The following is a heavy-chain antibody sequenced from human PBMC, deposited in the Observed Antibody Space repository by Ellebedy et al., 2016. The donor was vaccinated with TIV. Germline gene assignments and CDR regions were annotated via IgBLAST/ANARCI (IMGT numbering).Heavy chain of an antibody. V-gene: IGHV3-53*01. D-gene: IGHD5-12*01. Sequence: GESLKISXAASGFTVSSNYMSWVRQAPGKGLEWVSVIYSGGSTYYADSVKGRFTISRDNSKNTLYLQMNSLRAEDTAVYYCAYERDAFDIWGQGTMVTVSS. CDR1: GFTVSSNY. CDR2: IYSGGST. CDR3: AYERDAFDI. J-gene: IGHJ3*02.